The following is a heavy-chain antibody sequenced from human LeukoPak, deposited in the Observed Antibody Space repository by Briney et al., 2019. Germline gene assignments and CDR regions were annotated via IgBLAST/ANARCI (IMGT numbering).Heavy chain of an antibody. J-gene: IGHJ3*02. CDR1: GFTFSSYW. D-gene: IGHD3-22*01. Sequence: GGSLRLSCAASGFTFSSYWMSWVRQAPGKGLEWVANIKQDGSEKYYVDSVKGRFTISRDNAKNSLYLQMNSLRAEDTAVYYCAREDRITMIVVVITNAFDIWGQGTMVTVSS. CDR2: IKQDGSEK. CDR3: AREDRITMIVVVITNAFDI. V-gene: IGHV3-7*01.